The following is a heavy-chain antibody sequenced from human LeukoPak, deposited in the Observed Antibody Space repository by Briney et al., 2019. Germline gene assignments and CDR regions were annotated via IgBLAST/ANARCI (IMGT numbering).Heavy chain of an antibody. Sequence: ASVKVSCKASGYTFTSYGISWVRQAPGQGLEWMGWISAYNGNTNYAQKLQGRVTMTTDTSTSTAYMELRSLRSDDTAVYCCARGWSYDSSGWLAFDIWGQGTMVTVSS. CDR2: ISAYNGNT. CDR1: GYTFTSYG. D-gene: IGHD3-22*01. J-gene: IGHJ3*02. CDR3: ARGWSYDSSGWLAFDI. V-gene: IGHV1-18*01.